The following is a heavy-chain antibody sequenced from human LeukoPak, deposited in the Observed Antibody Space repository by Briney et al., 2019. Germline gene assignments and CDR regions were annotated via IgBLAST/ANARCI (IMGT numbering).Heavy chain of an antibody. CDR3: ARLPRVDYYYYYMDV. Sequence: PSETLSLTCTVSGGSISSYYWSWIRQPPGKGLEWIGYIYTSGSTKYNPPLKSRVTISVDTSKNQFSLKLSSVTAADTAVYYCARLPRVDYYYYYMDVWGKGTTVTVSS. D-gene: IGHD2-15*01. J-gene: IGHJ6*03. V-gene: IGHV4-4*09. CDR1: GGSISSYY. CDR2: IYTSGST.